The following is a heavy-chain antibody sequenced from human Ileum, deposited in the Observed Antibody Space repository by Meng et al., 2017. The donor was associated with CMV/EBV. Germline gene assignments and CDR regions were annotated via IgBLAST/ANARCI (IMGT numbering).Heavy chain of an antibody. V-gene: IGHV3-11*01. CDR1: GLTFSEYY. CDR3: ANMVTTPDY. Sequence: RLSCAASGLTFSEYYMSWIRQAPGKELECVSYSSSDENTTYYADCVKGRFTIFRNSGKNSLHLQMNSLGADDTAVYYCANMVTTPDYWGPGTLVTVSS. J-gene: IGHJ4*02. CDR2: SSSDENTT. D-gene: IGHD4-17*01.